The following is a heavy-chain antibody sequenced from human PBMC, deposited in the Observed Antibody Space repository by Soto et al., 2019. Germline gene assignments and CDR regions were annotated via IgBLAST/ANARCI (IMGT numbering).Heavy chain of an antibody. Sequence: PGESLKISCKGTGYTFTSYWIGWVRQMPGKGLEWMGIIWPDDSDTRYSPPFQGQVTISVDKSINTAYLQWSGLKASDTAMYYCARTAAAGKYYYGVDVWRQGTTVTVSS. V-gene: IGHV5-51*01. CDR2: IWPDDSDT. CDR1: GYTFTSYW. J-gene: IGHJ6*02. D-gene: IGHD6-13*01. CDR3: ARTAAAGKYYYGVDV.